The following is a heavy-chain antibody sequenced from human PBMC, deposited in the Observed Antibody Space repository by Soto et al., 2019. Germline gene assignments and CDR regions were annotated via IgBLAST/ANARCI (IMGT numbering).Heavy chain of an antibody. J-gene: IGHJ4*02. Sequence: SETLSLTCTVSGGSIPSSSYYWGWIRQPQGKGLEWIGGIYYSGRSYYNPSLKSRVTMSVDTSKNQFSLTLNSVTAADAAVYYCARQRTTVVTQACFGHWGQGTLVTVSS. V-gene: IGHV4-39*01. D-gene: IGHD4-17*01. CDR1: GGSIPSSSYY. CDR2: IYYSGRS. CDR3: ARQRTTVVTQACFGH.